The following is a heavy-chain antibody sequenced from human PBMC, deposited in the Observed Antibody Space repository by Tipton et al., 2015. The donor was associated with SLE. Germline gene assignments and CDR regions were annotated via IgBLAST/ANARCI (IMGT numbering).Heavy chain of an antibody. CDR1: GYSISSFYY. Sequence: TLSLTCQVSGYSISSFYYWDWFRQPPGKGLEWIGTIYHSGITYYNPSLKGRVTMSVDTSKNQFSLSVNSVTAADTAVYYCARSMLTIKRVFDYWGPGTLVTLSS. CDR3: ARSMLTIKRVFDY. CDR2: IYHSGIT. D-gene: IGHD3-16*01. J-gene: IGHJ4*02. V-gene: IGHV4-38-2*01.